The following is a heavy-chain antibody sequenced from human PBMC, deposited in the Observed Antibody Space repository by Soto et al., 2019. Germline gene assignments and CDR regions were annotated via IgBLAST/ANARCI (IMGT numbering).Heavy chain of an antibody. CDR1: GYMFTSYF. D-gene: IGHD6-19*01. CDR2: INPRDRAT. Sequence: QGHLVQSGAQAKRPGASVRVSCESSGYMFTSYFIHLVRQAPGQGLERVGVINPRDRATTYAQQLHPSITMTRSTSRPKVYMEPCMLRSEATPVYYRARDKNSSARPLVEFDYLGQATLFTLSS. CDR3: ARDKNSSARPLVEFDY. J-gene: IGHJ4*02. V-gene: IGHV1-46*04.